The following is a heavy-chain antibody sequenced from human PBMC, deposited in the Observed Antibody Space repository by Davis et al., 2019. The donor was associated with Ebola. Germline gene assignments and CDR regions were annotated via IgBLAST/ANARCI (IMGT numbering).Heavy chain of an antibody. V-gene: IGHV5-51*01. D-gene: IGHD1-7*01. CDR1: GYSFTSYW. CDR3: ARQRGGTASRYFDY. J-gene: IGHJ4*02. CDR2: IYPGDSEI. Sequence: PGGSLRLSCKGSGYSFTSYWIGWVRQMPGKGLEWMGIIYPGDSEIRYSPSFQGQVTISADKSISTASLQWSSLKASDTAMYYCARQRGGTASRYFDYWGQGTLVTVSS.